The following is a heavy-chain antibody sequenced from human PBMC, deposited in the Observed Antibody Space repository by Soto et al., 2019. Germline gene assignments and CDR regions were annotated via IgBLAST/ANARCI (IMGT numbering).Heavy chain of an antibody. Sequence: QVQLQQWGAGLLKPSETLSLTCAVYGGSFSGYYWSWIRQPPGKGLAWSGDINHCESTNYNPSLKIRVTISVNTSRYQFSLKGSAAATADTAVYYCGRGRRFSISWYSPCSAFDIWGQGTMVTVSS. CDR3: GRGRRFSISWYSPCSAFDI. V-gene: IGHV4-34*01. CDR1: GGSFSGYY. CDR2: INHCEST. J-gene: IGHJ3*02. D-gene: IGHD6-13*01.